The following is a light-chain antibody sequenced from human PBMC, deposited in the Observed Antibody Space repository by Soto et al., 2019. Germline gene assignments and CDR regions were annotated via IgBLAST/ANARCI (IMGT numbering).Light chain of an antibody. Sequence: QSVLTQPASVSGSPGRSITISCTGTSSDVGVYNYVSWYQQHPGKAPKLMIYDVSNRPSGVSSRFSGSKSGNTASLTISGLQAEDEADYYCSSYTSSSTLVFGGGTQLTVL. J-gene: IGLJ3*02. CDR2: DVS. V-gene: IGLV2-14*01. CDR1: SSDVGVYNY. CDR3: SSYTSSSTLV.